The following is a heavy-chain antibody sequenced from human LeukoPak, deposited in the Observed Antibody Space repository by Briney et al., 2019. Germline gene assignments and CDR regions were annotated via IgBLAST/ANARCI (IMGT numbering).Heavy chain of an antibody. CDR2: IRNDGNDK. Sequence: GGSLRLSCAASGLSFSTYGMHWVRQAPGKGLEWVAFIRNDGNDKYYADSVKGRFTVSRDNSKNMLYLQMNSLRAVDTAVYYCAKDVQQYYDYWGQGTLVIVPS. V-gene: IGHV3-30*02. J-gene: IGHJ4*02. D-gene: IGHD6-13*01. CDR3: AKDVQQYYDY. CDR1: GLSFSTYG.